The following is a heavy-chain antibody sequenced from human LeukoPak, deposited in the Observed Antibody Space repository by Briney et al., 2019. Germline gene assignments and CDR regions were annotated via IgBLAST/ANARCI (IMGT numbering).Heavy chain of an antibody. D-gene: IGHD3-10*01. CDR2: ISGSGGST. J-gene: IGHJ5*02. CDR1: GFTFSSYA. CDR3: ASIGYYYGIRRFDP. V-gene: IGHV3-23*01. Sequence: GGSLRLSCAASGFTFSSYAMCWVRQAPGKGLEWVSAISGSGGSTYYADSVKGRFTISRDNAKNSLYLQMNSLRAEDTAVYYCASIGYYYGIRRFDPWGQGTLVTVSS.